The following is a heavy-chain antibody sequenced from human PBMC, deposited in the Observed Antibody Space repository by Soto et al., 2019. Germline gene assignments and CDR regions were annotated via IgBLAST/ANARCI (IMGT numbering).Heavy chain of an antibody. Sequence: EVQVLESGGNLVQPGGSLRLSCAASGFPFSSFAMNWVRQAPEKGLEWVSGISGSPGDTYYADSVNGRFTISRDNSKNTVYLQMNSLRVEDTAVYFCARTSGWYRSYCDYWGQGTLVTVSS. CDR2: ISGSPGDT. J-gene: IGHJ4*02. D-gene: IGHD6-19*01. CDR1: GFPFSSFA. V-gene: IGHV3-23*01. CDR3: ARTSGWYRSYCDY.